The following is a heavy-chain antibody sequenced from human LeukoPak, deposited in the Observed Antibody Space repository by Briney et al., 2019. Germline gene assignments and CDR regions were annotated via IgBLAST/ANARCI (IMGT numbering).Heavy chain of an antibody. Sequence: PGGSLRLSCAASGFTFSSYWMHWVRQAPGKGLVWVSRINSDGSSTSYADSVKGRFTISRDNAKNTLYLQMNSLRAEDTAVYYCAKVGEMATTTYYFDYWGQGTLVTVSS. CDR2: INSDGSST. J-gene: IGHJ4*02. CDR1: GFTFSSYW. D-gene: IGHD5-24*01. V-gene: IGHV3-74*01. CDR3: AKVGEMATTTYYFDY.